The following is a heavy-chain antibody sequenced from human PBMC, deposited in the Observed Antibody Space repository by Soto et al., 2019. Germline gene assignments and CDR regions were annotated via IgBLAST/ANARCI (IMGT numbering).Heavy chain of an antibody. V-gene: IGHV6-1*01. Sequence: PSQTLSLTCVISGDSVSSNSAAWNWIRQSPSRGLEWLGRTYYRSKWYHEYAVSLKSRITINPDTSKNQFSLQLNSVTPEDTAVYYCASDNCAGGQHAYCFDYWGQGPLVIVSS. CDR3: ASDNCAGGQHAYCFDY. CDR2: TYYRSKWYH. D-gene: IGHD1-20*01. CDR1: GDSVSSNSAA. J-gene: IGHJ4*02.